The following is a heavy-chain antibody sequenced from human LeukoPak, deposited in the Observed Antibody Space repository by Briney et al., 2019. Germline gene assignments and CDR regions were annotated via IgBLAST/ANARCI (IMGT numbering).Heavy chain of an antibody. Sequence: GGSLRLSCAASGFTFSSYWMSWVRQAPGKGLEWVANIKQDGSEKYYVDSVKGRFTISRDNAKNSLYLQMNSLRAEDTAVYYCARDWSIWFGESFDYWGQGTLVTVSS. CDR1: GFTFSSYW. J-gene: IGHJ4*02. V-gene: IGHV3-7*03. CDR2: IKQDGSEK. CDR3: ARDWSIWFGESFDY. D-gene: IGHD3-10*01.